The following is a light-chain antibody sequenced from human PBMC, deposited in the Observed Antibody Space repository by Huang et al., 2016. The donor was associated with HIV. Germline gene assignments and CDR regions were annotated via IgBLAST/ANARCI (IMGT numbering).Light chain of an antibody. CDR3: QQLNSYPLT. J-gene: IGKJ4*01. CDR1: QGISSY. V-gene: IGKV1-9*01. Sequence: IQLTQSPSSLSASVGDRVTITCRASQGISSYLAWYQQKPGKAPKRLIYAASTLQSGVPARFSGSGSGTDFTLTISSLQPEEFATYYCQQLNSYPLTFGGGTKVEIK. CDR2: AAS.